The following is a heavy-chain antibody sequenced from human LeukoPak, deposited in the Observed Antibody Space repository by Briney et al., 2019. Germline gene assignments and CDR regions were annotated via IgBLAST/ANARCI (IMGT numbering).Heavy chain of an antibody. J-gene: IGHJ4*02. D-gene: IGHD1-26*01. CDR3: AKDLGRYRNNYFDY. Sequence: PGGSLRLSCAASGLTFSSYAMSWVRQAPEKGLEWVSTISGSGGGTYYADSVKGRFTISRDDSKNTLYLQMNSLRAEDTAVYYCAKDLGRYRNNYFDYWGQGTLVTVSS. V-gene: IGHV3-23*01. CDR1: GLTFSSYA. CDR2: ISGSGGGT.